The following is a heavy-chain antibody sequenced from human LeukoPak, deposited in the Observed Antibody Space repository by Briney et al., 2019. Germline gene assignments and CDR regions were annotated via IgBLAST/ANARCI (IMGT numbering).Heavy chain of an antibody. CDR3: ARARGCSGGRCSNFDY. V-gene: IGHV3-30*04. J-gene: IGHJ4*02. D-gene: IGHD2-15*01. Sequence: PGGSLRLSCAASGFTFNNYAMNWVRQAPGKGLEWVAVISYDGSNKHYADSVKGRFTISRDNSKNTLYLQMNSLRAEDTSVYYCARARGCSGGRCSNFDYWGQGTLVAVSS. CDR2: ISYDGSNK. CDR1: GFTFNNYA.